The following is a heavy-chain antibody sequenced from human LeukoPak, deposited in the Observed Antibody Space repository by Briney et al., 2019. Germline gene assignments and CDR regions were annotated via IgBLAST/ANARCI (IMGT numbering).Heavy chain of an antibody. CDR3: ARVESGYCSGGSCYSFYYGMDV. V-gene: IGHV3-21*01. Sequence: GGSLRLPCAASGFTFRSYSMNWVRQAPGKGLEWVSSISSSSSYIYYADSVKGRFTISRDNAKNSLYLQMNSLRAEDTAVYYCARVESGYCSGGSCYSFYYGMDVWGQGTTVTVSS. CDR1: GFTFRSYS. CDR2: ISSSSSYI. D-gene: IGHD2-15*01. J-gene: IGHJ6*02.